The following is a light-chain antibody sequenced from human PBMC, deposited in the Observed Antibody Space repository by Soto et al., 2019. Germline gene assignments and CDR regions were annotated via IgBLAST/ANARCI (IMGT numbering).Light chain of an antibody. V-gene: IGLV2-14*03. CDR3: ASHKTTNTLV. J-gene: IGLJ1*01. Sequence: SVLTEPASVSGSPGQSIAISCTGTSSDVGAYDYVSWYQQHPDRAPRLVIYEVSNRPSGVSNRFSGSKSVNTATLTISGLQAEDEDDYYCASHKTTNTLVFGTGTKVTV. CDR1: SSDVGAYDY. CDR2: EVS.